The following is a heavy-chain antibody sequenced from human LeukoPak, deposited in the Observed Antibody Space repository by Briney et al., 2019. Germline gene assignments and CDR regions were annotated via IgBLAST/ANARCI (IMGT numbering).Heavy chain of an antibody. CDR2: IIPIFGTA. CDR1: GGTFISYA. V-gene: IGHV1-69*13. Sequence: SVKVSCKASGGTFISYAISWVRQAPGQGLEWMGGIIPIFGTANYAQKFQGRVTITADESTSTAYMELSSLRSEDTAVYYCASQGSGSYYEGGADYWGQGTLVTVSS. CDR3: ASQGSGSYYEGGADY. D-gene: IGHD1-26*01. J-gene: IGHJ4*02.